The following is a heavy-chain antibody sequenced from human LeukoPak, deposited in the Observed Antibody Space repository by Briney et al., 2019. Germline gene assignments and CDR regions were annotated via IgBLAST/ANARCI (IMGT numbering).Heavy chain of an antibody. D-gene: IGHD2-15*01. CDR2: ISSSSYI. V-gene: IGHV3-21*01. J-gene: IGHJ3*02. CDR1: GFTFSSYS. CDR3: ARDSFDIVVVVAATRDAFDI. Sequence: GGSLRLSCAASGFTFSSYSMNWVRQAPGKGLEWVSSISSSSYIYYANSVKGRFTISRDNAKNSLYLQMNSLRAEDTAVYYCARDSFDIVVVVAATRDAFDIWGQGTMVTVSS.